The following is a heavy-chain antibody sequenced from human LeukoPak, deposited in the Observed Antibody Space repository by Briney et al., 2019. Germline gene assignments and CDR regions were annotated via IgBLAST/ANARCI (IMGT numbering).Heavy chain of an antibody. J-gene: IGHJ4*02. CDR2: ISSSGSHI. V-gene: IGHV3-48*03. CDR3: ARGPSVGSGWSPGY. D-gene: IGHD6-19*01. CDR1: GFTYKNYE. Sequence: GGSLRLSCASSGFTYKNYEMNWVRQARAKGLEGVSYISSSGSHIYYADSVKGRFTISRDNAKNSLYLQMNSLRAEDTAVYYCARGPSVGSGWSPGYWGQGTLVTVSS.